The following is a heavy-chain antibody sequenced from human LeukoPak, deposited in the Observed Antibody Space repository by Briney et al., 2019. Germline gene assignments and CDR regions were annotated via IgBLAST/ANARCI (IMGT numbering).Heavy chain of an antibody. Sequence: PGGSLRLSCAASGFTFSNYAMTWIRLTAGKGLEWVSAISGSGDDTYDADSVRGRFTISRDNSQNTLYLQMNSLRAEDTAVYYCAKEMGDYYGSRSYYRIPYYYYYGMDVWGQGTTVTVSS. D-gene: IGHD3-10*01. CDR2: ISGSGDDT. CDR3: AKEMGDYYGSRSYYRIPYYYYYGMDV. J-gene: IGHJ6*02. CDR1: GFTFSNYA. V-gene: IGHV3-23*01.